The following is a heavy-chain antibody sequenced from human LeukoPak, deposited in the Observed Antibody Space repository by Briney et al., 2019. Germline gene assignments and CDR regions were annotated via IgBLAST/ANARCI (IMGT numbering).Heavy chain of an antibody. CDR1: GFTFSIYG. J-gene: IGHJ4*02. D-gene: IGHD1-1*01. V-gene: IGHV3-30*18. Sequence: AGGSLRLSCAASGFTFSIYGMHWVRQAPGKGLEWVAVISYDGSNKYYADSVKGRFTISRDNSKNALYLQMNSLRAEDTAVYYCAKDKQNEDYYFDYRGQGTLVTVSS. CDR3: AKDKQNEDYYFDY. CDR2: ISYDGSNK.